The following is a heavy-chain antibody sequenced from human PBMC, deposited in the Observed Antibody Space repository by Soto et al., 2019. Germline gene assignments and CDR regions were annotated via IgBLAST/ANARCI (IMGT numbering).Heavy chain of an antibody. CDR3: ARDRASGSFDY. Sequence: QVQLVQSGSESMQPGASVKVSCKGSGYNFNSHSINWLRHAPGQGLEWMGWINPNTGIPTYEQGFTGRFVFSVDTSVSTVYLQIFSLKADDSAVYYCARDRASGSFDYWGQGTLVTGSS. CDR2: INPNTGIP. D-gene: IGHD1-26*01. V-gene: IGHV7-4-1*01. J-gene: IGHJ4*02. CDR1: GYNFNSHS.